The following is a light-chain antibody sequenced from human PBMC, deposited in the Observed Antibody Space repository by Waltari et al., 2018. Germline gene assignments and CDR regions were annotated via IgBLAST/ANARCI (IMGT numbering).Light chain of an antibody. CDR1: PGISNS. J-gene: IGKJ1*01. CDR3: QQYYSIPPT. V-gene: IGKV1-NL1*01. CDR2: AAS. Sequence: DFQMTPSPSSLSASVGDSVTITCRASPGISNSLAWYQQKAGKAPKLLLYAASRLESGVPSRFSGSGSGTDYTLTISSLQPEDFATYYCQQYYSIPPTFGQGTKVEIK.